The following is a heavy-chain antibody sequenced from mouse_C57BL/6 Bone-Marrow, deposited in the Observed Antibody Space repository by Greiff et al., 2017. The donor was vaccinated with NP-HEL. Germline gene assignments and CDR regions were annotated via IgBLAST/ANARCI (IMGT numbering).Heavy chain of an antibody. V-gene: IGHV1-50*01. D-gene: IGHD1-1*01. Sequence: QVQLQQPGAELVKPGASVKLSCKASGYTFTSYWMQWVKQRPGQGLEWIGEIDPSDSYTNYNQKFKGKATLTVDTSSSKAYMQLSSLTSEDSAVDYCARYVPVYYGSSYWYFDVWGTGTTVTVSS. CDR1: GYTFTSYW. CDR3: ARYVPVYYGSSYWYFDV. J-gene: IGHJ1*03. CDR2: IDPSDSYT.